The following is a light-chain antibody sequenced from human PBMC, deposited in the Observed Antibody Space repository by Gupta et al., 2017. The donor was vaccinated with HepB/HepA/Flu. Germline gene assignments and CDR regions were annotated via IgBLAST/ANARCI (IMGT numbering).Light chain of an antibody. V-gene: IGKV1-39*01. CDR1: QSISSY. CDR3: QQSYSTLSLT. J-gene: IGKJ4*02. Sequence: DIQMTHSPSSLSASVGDRVTITCRASQSISSYLNWYQQKPGKAPKLLIYAASSLQSGVPSRISGSGSGTDFTLTISSLQPEDFATYYCQQSYSTLSLTFGGGTKVEIK. CDR2: AAS.